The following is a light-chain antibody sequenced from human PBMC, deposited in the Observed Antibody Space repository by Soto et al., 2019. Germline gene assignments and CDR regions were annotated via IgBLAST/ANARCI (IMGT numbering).Light chain of an antibody. J-gene: IGLJ2*01. CDR3: SSWDGSMNYYV. CDR2: EVA. Sequence: QSALTQPPSASGSPGQSVTISCTGGSSDIGGYNYVSWYQQRPGNVPILIIYEVAQRPSGVPDRFSGSKSGTSASLTVSGLQADDEADYYCSSWDGSMNYYVFGRGTKLTVL. V-gene: IGLV2-8*01. CDR1: SSDIGGYNY.